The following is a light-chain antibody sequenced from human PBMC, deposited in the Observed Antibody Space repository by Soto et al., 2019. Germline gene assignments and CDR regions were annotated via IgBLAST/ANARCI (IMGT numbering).Light chain of an antibody. V-gene: IGKV1D-12*01. CDR3: QQANSFPFT. J-gene: IGKJ3*01. CDR2: AAS. Sequence: DIQMTQSPSSVSASVGDRVTMTCRASPGISTWLAWYQQKPGKAPKLLINAASRLQNGVPSRFSGSGSGTEFTLTISSLQAEDFATYFCQQANSFPFTFGPGTKVDIK. CDR1: PGISTW.